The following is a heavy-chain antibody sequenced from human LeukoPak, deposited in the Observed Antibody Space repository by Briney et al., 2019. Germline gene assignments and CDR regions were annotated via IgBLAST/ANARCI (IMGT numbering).Heavy chain of an antibody. CDR2: IWYDGSSK. V-gene: IGHV3-33*01. CDR3: ARDFELSH. CDR1: GFTFSSYG. D-gene: IGHD3-16*02. Sequence: AGGSLRLSCATSGFTFSSYGMHWVRQAPGKGLERVALIWYDGSSKHYADSVRGRFTISRDNSKNTLYLQMNSLRAEDTAVYYCARDFELSHWGQGTLVTVSS. J-gene: IGHJ4*02.